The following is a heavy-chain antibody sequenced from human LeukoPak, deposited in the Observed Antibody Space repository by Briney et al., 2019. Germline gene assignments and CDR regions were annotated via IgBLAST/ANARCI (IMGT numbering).Heavy chain of an antibody. D-gene: IGHD6-6*01. CDR2: IRYDGSNK. CDR1: GFTFSSYG. J-gene: IGHJ4*02. CDR3: AKEGPRYSSSGYFDY. Sequence: GGSLRLSCAASGFTFSSYGMHWVRQAPGKGLEWVAFIRYDGSNKYYADSVKGRFTISRDNSKNTLYLQMNSLRAEDTAVYYCAKEGPRYSSSGYFDYWGQGTLVTVSS. V-gene: IGHV3-30*02.